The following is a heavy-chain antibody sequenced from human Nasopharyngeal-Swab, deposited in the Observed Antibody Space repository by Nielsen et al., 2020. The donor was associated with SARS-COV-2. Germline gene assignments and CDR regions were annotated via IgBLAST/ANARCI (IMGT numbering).Heavy chain of an antibody. CDR2: IAHDASNE. V-gene: IGHV3-30*03. J-gene: IGHJ6*03. CDR1: GFTFSSYG. D-gene: IGHD3-10*01. Sequence: LSLTCAASGFTFSSYGMHWVRQAPGKGLEWVAFIAHDASNEYYGDSVKGRFSISRDSSKNTLYLQMDSLRGEDTAVYYCARTYYYGSGDYMDVWGKGTTVTVSS. CDR3: ARTYYYGSGDYMDV.